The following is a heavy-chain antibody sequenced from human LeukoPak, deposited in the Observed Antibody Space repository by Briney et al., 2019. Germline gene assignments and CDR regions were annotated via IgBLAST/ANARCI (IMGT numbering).Heavy chain of an antibody. Sequence: SQTLSLTCTVSGVSISSGGYYWSWIRQHPGKGLEWIGYIYYSGSTYYNPSLKSRVTISVDTSKNQFSLKLSSVTAADTAVYYCARELPPPLLNYDSSGYYGAFDIWGQGTMVTVSS. CDR3: ARELPPPLLNYDSSGYYGAFDI. CDR1: GVSISSGGYY. CDR2: IYYSGST. V-gene: IGHV4-31*03. J-gene: IGHJ3*02. D-gene: IGHD3-22*01.